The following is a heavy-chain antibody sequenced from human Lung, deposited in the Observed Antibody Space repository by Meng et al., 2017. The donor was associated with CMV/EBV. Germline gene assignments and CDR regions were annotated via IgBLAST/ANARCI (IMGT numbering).Heavy chain of an antibody. CDR1: GFSFSDYY. D-gene: IGHD4-23*01. Sequence: SXKISXEGSGFSFSDYYMIWIRQAPGKGLEWLAYISSSGNSIYYTDSVEGRFTISRDNARNSLYLQMNSLRVDDTAVYYCARDRGGNYYFDYWGQGTRVTVSS. J-gene: IGHJ4*02. CDR2: ISSSGNSI. CDR3: ARDRGGNYYFDY. V-gene: IGHV3-11*01.